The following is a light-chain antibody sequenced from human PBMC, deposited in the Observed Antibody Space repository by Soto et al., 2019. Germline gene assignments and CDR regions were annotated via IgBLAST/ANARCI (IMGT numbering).Light chain of an antibody. CDR3: SSYTSSSTL. J-gene: IGLJ1*01. CDR1: SSDVGSYNY. CDR2: EVS. Sequence: QSALTQPASVSGSPGQSITISCTGTSSDVGSYNYVSWYQQHPGKAPKLMIYEVSDRPSGISSRFFDSKSGNTASLTISGLQTEDEADYYCSSYTSSSTLFGTGTKVTV. V-gene: IGLV2-14*01.